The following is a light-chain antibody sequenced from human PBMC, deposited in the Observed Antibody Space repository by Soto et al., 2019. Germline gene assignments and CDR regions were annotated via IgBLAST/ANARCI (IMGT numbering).Light chain of an antibody. CDR1: QSISDT. CDR2: EAS. V-gene: IGKV3-15*01. CDR3: QQYKDWPPIT. Sequence: EIVMTQSPATLSVSPGGRATHSCRASQSISDTLAWYQQKPGQAPRLLIHEASIRATGIPARFSGSGSGTEFTLTISSLQSEDFAVYYCQQYKDWPPITFGQGTRLRL. J-gene: IGKJ5*01.